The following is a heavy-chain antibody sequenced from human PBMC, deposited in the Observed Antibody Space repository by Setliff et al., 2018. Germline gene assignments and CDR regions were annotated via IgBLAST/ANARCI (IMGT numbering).Heavy chain of an antibody. CDR1: AYSFSGYY. CDR2: INTNNGGT. Sequence: ASVKVSCKTSAYSFSGYYIHWVRQTPGQGLEWMGWINTNNGGTKYAQTFQGRVTMTRDTSITTAYMELSRLTSDDTAVYYCAKTKGFGDGWFDPWGQGTLVTVSS. D-gene: IGHD3-10*01. V-gene: IGHV1-2*02. J-gene: IGHJ5*02. CDR3: AKTKGFGDGWFDP.